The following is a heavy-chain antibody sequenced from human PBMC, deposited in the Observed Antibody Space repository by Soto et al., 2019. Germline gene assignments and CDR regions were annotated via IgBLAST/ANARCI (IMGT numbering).Heavy chain of an antibody. Sequence: GASVKVSCKASVRTFSSYTISWVRQAPGQGLEWMGRIIAVIGKTDYAQRFQGRVTITADNSTSTAHMELTGLTSEDTAVYYCARRFLSAGWLHPWGQGTLVIVSS. CDR2: IIAVIGKT. CDR3: ARRFLSAGWLHP. D-gene: IGHD3-10*01. V-gene: IGHV1-69*02. J-gene: IGHJ5*02. CDR1: VRTFSSYT.